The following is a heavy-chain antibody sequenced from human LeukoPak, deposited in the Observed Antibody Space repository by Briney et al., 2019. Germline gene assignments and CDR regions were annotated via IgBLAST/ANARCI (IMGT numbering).Heavy chain of an antibody. CDR1: GFTFSSYA. J-gene: IGHJ4*02. D-gene: IGHD2-2*01. V-gene: IGHV3-30-3*01. CDR3: ARLMKYQLLNDY. Sequence: PTGRSLRLSCAASGFTFSSYAMHWVRQAPGKGLEWVAVISYDESNKYYADSVKGRFTISRDNAKNSLYLQMNSLRAEDTAVYYCARLMKYQLLNDYWGQGTLVTVSS. CDR2: ISYDESNK.